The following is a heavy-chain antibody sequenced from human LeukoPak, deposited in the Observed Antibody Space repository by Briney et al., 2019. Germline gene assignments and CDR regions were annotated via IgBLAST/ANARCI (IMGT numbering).Heavy chain of an antibody. CDR3: AKTTVGYNSGRYPGWPADC. V-gene: IGHV3-23*01. CDR2: ICGSGGCT. CDR1: GFTFNTYA. Sequence: GGSLRLSCEASGFTFNTYAIYWVRRAPGKGLEWVSGICGSGGCTYYADSVKGRFTISRDNSKNTVYLQMNSLTADDTAVYYCAKTTVGYNSGRYPGWPADCWGQGTLVTVSS. J-gene: IGHJ4*02. D-gene: IGHD6-19*01.